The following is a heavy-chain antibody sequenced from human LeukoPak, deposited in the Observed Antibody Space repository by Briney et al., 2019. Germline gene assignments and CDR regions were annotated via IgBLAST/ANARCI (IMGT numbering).Heavy chain of an antibody. J-gene: IGHJ3*02. Sequence: SQTLSLTCTVSGGSISSGSYSWSWIRQPPGKGLEWIGYIYHSGSTYYNPSLKSRVTISVDRSKNQFSLKLSSVTAADTAVYYCATNDYGDIDAFDIWGQGTMVTVSS. V-gene: IGHV4-30-2*01. CDR2: IYHSGST. CDR3: ATNDYGDIDAFDI. CDR1: GGSISSGSYS. D-gene: IGHD4-17*01.